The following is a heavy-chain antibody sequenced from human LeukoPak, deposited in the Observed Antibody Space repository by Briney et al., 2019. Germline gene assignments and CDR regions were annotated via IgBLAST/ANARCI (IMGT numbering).Heavy chain of an antibody. CDR3: ARATKQQLVPTN. V-gene: IGHV5-51*01. CDR2: IYPGDSDT. Sequence: GESLKIPCKGSGYSFTSYWIGWARHMPGKGLEGMGIIYPGDSDTRKSPSFQGQVTISADKAISTADLHGRSLNGSDTAMYYCARATKQQLVPTNWGQGTLVTVSS. J-gene: IGHJ4*02. D-gene: IGHD6-13*01. CDR1: GYSFTSYW.